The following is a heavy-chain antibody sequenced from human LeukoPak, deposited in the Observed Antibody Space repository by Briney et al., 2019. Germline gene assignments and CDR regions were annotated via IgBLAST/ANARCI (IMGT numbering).Heavy chain of an antibody. CDR1: GYTFTSYA. CDR2: INAGNGNT. D-gene: IGHD1-20*01. CDR3: ARAMGITENAFDI. V-gene: IGHV1-3*01. Sequence: GASVKVSCKASGYTFTSYAMHWVRQAPGQRLEWMGWINAGNGNTKYSQKFQGRVTITRDTSASTAYMELSSLRSEDTAVYYCARAMGITENAFDIWGQGTMVTVSS. J-gene: IGHJ3*02.